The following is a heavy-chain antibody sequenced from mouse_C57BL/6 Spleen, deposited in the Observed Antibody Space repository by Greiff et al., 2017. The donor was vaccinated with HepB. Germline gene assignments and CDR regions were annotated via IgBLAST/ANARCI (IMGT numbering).Heavy chain of an antibody. CDR1: GYTFTSYW. J-gene: IGHJ1*03. Sequence: QVQLQQPGAELVMPGASVKLSCKASGYTFTSYWMHWVKQRPGQGLEWIGEIDPSDSYTNYNQKFKGKSTLTVDKSSSTAYMQLSSLTSEDSAVYYGARRGDYYGSHWDFDVWGTGTTVTVSS. D-gene: IGHD1-1*01. V-gene: IGHV1-69*01. CDR3: ARRGDYYGSHWDFDV. CDR2: IDPSDSYT.